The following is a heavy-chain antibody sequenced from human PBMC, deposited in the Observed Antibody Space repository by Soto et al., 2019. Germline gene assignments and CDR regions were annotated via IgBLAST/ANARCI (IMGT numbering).Heavy chain of an antibody. Sequence: PGGSLRLSCAASGFTFSSYAMHWVRQAPGKGLEWVAVISYDGSSKYYADSVKGRFTISRDNSKNTLYLQMNSLRAEDTAVYYCASYVAAAGTKPFYWGQGTLVTVSS. CDR2: ISYDGSSK. V-gene: IGHV3-30-3*01. J-gene: IGHJ4*02. CDR3: ASYVAAAGTKPFY. D-gene: IGHD6-13*01. CDR1: GFTFSSYA.